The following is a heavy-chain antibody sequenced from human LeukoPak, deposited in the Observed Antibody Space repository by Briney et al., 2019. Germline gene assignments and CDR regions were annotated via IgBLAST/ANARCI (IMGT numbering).Heavy chain of an antibody. Sequence: ASVKASCKASGYTFIRYAINWLRQVPGQGLEWMGWINMYTANPAYAQGFTERFVFSLDTSVSTAYLEISNLKAEDTAVYYCARHDNDDDFDYWGQGTLVTVSS. V-gene: IGHV7-4-1*02. CDR2: INMYTANP. D-gene: IGHD3-16*01. CDR1: GYTFIRYA. J-gene: IGHJ4*02. CDR3: ARHDNDDDFDY.